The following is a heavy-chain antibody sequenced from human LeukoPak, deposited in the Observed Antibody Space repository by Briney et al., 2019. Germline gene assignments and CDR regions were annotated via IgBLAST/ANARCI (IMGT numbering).Heavy chain of an antibody. CDR2: ISTSSSYI. Sequence: GGSLRLSCAVSGFTFSRNSINWVRQAPGKGLEWVSSISTSSSYIYYADSVKGRFTISRDNSKNTLYLQMNSLRAEDTAVYYCAKAHLRYCSSTSCYIGYWGQGTLVTVSS. J-gene: IGHJ4*02. CDR1: GFTFSRNS. V-gene: IGHV3-21*01. D-gene: IGHD2-2*02. CDR3: AKAHLRYCSSTSCYIGY.